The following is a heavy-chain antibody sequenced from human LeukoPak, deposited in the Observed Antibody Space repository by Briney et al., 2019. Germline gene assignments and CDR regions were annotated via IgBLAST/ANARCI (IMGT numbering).Heavy chain of an antibody. CDR2: IIPIFGTA. J-gene: IGHJ4*02. D-gene: IGHD5-18*01. Sequence: SVKVSCKASGGTFSSYAISWVRQAPGQGLEWMGGIIPIFGTANYAQKFQGRVTITADESTSTAYMELSSLRSEDTAVYYCARGPAFSGYSYGYFDYWGQGTLVTVSS. CDR3: ARGPAFSGYSYGYFDY. V-gene: IGHV1-69*13. CDR1: GGTFSSYA.